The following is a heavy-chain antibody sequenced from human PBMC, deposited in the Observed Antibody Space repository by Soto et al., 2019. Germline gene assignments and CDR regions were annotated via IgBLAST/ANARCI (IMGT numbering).Heavy chain of an antibody. Sequence: ASVKVSCKVSGYTLTELSMHWVRQAPGKGLEWMGGFDPEDGETIYAQKFQGRVTMTEDTSTDTAYMELSSLRPADTAVYYCATDNWNDEGGYFDYWGQGTLVTVSS. D-gene: IGHD1-1*01. CDR3: ATDNWNDEGGYFDY. J-gene: IGHJ4*02. CDR2: FDPEDGET. CDR1: GYTLTELS. V-gene: IGHV1-24*01.